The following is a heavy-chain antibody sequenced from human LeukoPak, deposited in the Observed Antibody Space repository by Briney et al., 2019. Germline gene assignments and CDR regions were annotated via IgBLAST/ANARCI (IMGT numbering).Heavy chain of an antibody. J-gene: IGHJ5*02. CDR3: ARKMVRPRTETTRRYSSGWAPVLNWFDP. CDR1: GFSLSTSGVG. CDR2: IYWDDDK. D-gene: IGHD6-19*01. V-gene: IGHV2-5*02. Sequence: SGPTLVNPTQTLTLTCTFSGFSLSTSGVGVGWIRQPPGKALEWLALIYWDDDKRYSPSLKSRLTITKDTSKNQVVLTMTNMDPVDTATYYCARKMVRPRTETTRRYSSGWAPVLNWFDPWGQGTLVTVS.